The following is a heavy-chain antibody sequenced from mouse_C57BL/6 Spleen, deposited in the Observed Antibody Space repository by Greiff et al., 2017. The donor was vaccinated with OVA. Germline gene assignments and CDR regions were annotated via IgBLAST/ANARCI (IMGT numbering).Heavy chain of an antibody. CDR2: INPNNGGT. V-gene: IGHV1-18*01. CDR3: ARRITAVVANYFDY. Sequence: VQLQQSGPELVKPGASVKIPCKASGYTFTDYNMDWVKQSHGKSLEWIGDINPNNGGTIYNQKFKGKATLTVDKSSSTAYMELRSLTSEDTAVYDCARRITAVVANYFDYWGQGTTLTVSS. CDR1: GYTFTDYN. D-gene: IGHD1-1*01. J-gene: IGHJ2*01.